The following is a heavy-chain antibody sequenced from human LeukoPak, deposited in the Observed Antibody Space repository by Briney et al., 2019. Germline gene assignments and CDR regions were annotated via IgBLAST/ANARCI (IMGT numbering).Heavy chain of an antibody. D-gene: IGHD3-10*01. CDR2: ISSSSSYI. CDR1: GFTFSSYS. J-gene: IGHJ5*02. V-gene: IGHV3-21*01. CDR3: ARPLDYYGSGSDPLDH. Sequence: GGSLRLSCAASGFTFSSYSMNWVRQAPGKGLEWVSSISSSSSYIYYADSVKGRFTISRDNAKNSLYLQMNSLRAEDTAVYYCARPLDYYGSGSDPLDHWGQGTLVTVSS.